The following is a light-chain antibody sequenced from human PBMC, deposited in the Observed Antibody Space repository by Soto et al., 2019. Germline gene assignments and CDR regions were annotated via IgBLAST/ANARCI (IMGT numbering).Light chain of an antibody. Sequence: QSVLTQPPSASGTPGQRVTIFCSGSSSNIETNTVNWYQQLPGTAPKILIYSNSQRPSGVPDRFSGYKSGTSASLTISGLQSEDEADYYCAAWDDSLSGPVFGGGTQLTVL. CDR2: SNS. J-gene: IGLJ7*01. CDR3: AAWDDSLSGPV. V-gene: IGLV1-44*01. CDR1: SSNIETNT.